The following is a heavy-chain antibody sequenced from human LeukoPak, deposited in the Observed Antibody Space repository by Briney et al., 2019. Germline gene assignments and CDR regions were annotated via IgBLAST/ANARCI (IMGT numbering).Heavy chain of an antibody. CDR3: ARCYGSGSYCRKKYYYYYMDV. D-gene: IGHD3-10*01. V-gene: IGHV5-51*01. CDR2: IYPGVSDT. J-gene: IGHJ6*03. Sequence: GESLKISCKGSGYSFTSYWIGWVRQMPGKGLEWMGIIYPGVSDTRYTPSFQGQVTISADKSISTAYLQWSSRKPPDPAIYYGARCYGSGSYCRKKYYYYYMDVWGKGTTVTVSS. CDR1: GYSFTSYW.